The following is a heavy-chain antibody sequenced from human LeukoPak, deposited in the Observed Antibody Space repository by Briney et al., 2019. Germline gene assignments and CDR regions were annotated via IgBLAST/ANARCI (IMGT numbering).Heavy chain of an antibody. CDR3: ATHYDFWQPFQGGFDY. D-gene: IGHD3-3*01. CDR1: GGTFSSYA. CDR2: IIPIFGTA. Sequence: SVKVSCKASGGTFSSYAISWVRQAPRQGLEWMGGIIPIFGTANYAQKFQGRVTITADESTSTAYMELSSLRSEDTAVYYCATHYDFWQPFQGGFDYWGQGTLVTVSS. J-gene: IGHJ4*02. V-gene: IGHV1-69*01.